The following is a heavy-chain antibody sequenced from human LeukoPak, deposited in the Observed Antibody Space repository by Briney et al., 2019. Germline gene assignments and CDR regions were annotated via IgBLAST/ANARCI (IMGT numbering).Heavy chain of an antibody. J-gene: IGHJ6*02. V-gene: IGHV3-9*01. CDR1: GFTFDDYA. D-gene: IGHD5-18*01. CDR3: ARDLESGYSYGYSYGMGV. Sequence: GGSLRLSCAASGFTFDDYAMHWVRQAPGKGLEWVSGISWNSGSIGYADSVKGRFTISRDNSKNTLYLQMNSLRAEDTAVYYCARDLESGYSYGYSYGMGVWGQGTTVTVSS. CDR2: ISWNSGSI.